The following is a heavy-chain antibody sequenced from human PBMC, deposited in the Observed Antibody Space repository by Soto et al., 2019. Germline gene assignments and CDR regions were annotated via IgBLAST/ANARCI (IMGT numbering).Heavy chain of an antibody. CDR2: VSGSSGTT. CDR1: GFTFSIYV. J-gene: IGHJ3*01. Sequence: EVQLLESGGGLVKPGGALRLSCAASGFTFSIYVMTWVRQAPAKRLEWVSAVSGSSGTTYYADSVKGRFSISRDNSTLTVYLQMNSVRLNDTAAYYCATVEGIAINAFDGLGHGTMGTGAS. D-gene: IGHD2-21*01. CDR3: ATVEGIAINAFDG. V-gene: IGHV3-23*01.